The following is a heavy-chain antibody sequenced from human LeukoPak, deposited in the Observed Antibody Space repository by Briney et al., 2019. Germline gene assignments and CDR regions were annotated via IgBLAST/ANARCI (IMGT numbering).Heavy chain of an antibody. Sequence: GGSLRLSCATSGITFSRYGMHWVRQAPGKGLEWVTFIQNDGSTKYCADSVEGRFTIPRDMSKNTVYLQMNSLRADDTAVYYCARDRAPPTSWYFDVWGRGTLVAVSS. J-gene: IGHJ2*01. D-gene: IGHD3-10*01. CDR3: ARDRAPPTSWYFDV. CDR2: IQNDGSTK. CDR1: GITFSRYG. V-gene: IGHV3-30*02.